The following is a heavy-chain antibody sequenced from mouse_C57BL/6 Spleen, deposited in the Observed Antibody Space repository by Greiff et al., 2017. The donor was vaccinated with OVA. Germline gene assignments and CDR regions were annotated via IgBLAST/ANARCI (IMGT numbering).Heavy chain of an antibody. D-gene: IGHD1-1*01. J-gene: IGHJ2*01. V-gene: IGHV5-17*01. CDR3: ARYYGISYYFDY. Sequence: EVQLQQSGGGLVKPGGSLKLSCAASGFTFSDYGMHWVRQAPEKGLEWVAYISSGSSTICYADTVKGRFTISRDNAKNTLFLQMPSLRSEDTAMYYCARYYGISYYFDYWGQGTTLTVSS. CDR2: ISSGSSTI. CDR1: GFTFSDYG.